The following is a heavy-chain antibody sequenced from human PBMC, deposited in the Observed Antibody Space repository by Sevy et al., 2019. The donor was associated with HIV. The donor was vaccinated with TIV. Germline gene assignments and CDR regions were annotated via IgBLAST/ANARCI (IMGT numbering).Heavy chain of an antibody. J-gene: IGHJ4*02. CDR2: IWFDGSNT. CDR1: GFTFSTYG. V-gene: IGHV3-33*01. Sequence: GGSLRLSCAASGFTFSTYGMHWVRQAPGKGLEWVAVIWFDGSNTYYADAVKGRFTISSDIAKNTLHLQMNSLGAEDTAVYYCARDLEFYDYGDYGPAFMPDYWGQGTLVTVSS. CDR3: ARDLEFYDYGDYGPAFMPDY. D-gene: IGHD4-17*01.